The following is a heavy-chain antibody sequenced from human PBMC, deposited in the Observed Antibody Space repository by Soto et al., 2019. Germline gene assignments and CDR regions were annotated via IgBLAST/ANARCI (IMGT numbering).Heavy chain of an antibody. CDR3: ARDVSSWNVDEGYYYYYYGMDV. CDR2: INPSGGST. CDR1: GYTFTSYY. V-gene: IGHV1-46*01. J-gene: IGHJ6*02. Sequence: GASVKVSCKASGYTFTSYYMHWVRQAPGQGLEWMGIINPSGGSTSYAQKFQGRVTMTRDTSTSTVYMELSSLRSEDTAVYYCARDVSSWNVDEGYYYYYYGMDVWGQGTTVTVSS. D-gene: IGHD6-13*01.